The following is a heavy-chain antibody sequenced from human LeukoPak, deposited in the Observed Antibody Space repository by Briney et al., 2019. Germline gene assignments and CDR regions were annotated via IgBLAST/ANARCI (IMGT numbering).Heavy chain of an antibody. CDR3: ARGPQDVPATDY. Sequence: GGSLRLACAASGFTFSSYAMSWVRQAPGKGLEWFSAISGSGGSTYYADSVKGRFTISRDNSKNTLYLQMNSLRAEDTAVYYYARGPQDVPATDYWGQGTLVTVSS. J-gene: IGHJ4*02. CDR1: GFTFSSYA. CDR2: ISGSGGST. D-gene: IGHD2-2*01. V-gene: IGHV3-23*01.